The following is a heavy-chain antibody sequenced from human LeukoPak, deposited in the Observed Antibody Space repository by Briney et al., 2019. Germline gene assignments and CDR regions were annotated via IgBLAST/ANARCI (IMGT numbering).Heavy chain of an antibody. D-gene: IGHD2-15*01. Sequence: SVKVSCKASGYTFTRNGITWVRQAPGQGLEWMVWIIAHNDNTKYAQKLQGRVTMTTETSTNTAYMELRSLTSDDTAVYYCAGDGPRYCSGGICYSDHWGQGTLVTVSS. CDR3: AGDGPRYCSGGICYSDH. CDR2: IIAHNDNT. J-gene: IGHJ4*02. V-gene: IGHV1-18*01. CDR1: GYTFTRNG.